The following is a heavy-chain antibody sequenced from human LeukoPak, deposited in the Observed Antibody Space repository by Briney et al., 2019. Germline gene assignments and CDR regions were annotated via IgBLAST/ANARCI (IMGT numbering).Heavy chain of an antibody. Sequence: ASVTVSCKVSGYTLTELSMHWVQQAPGKGLEWMGGFDPEDGETIYAQKFQGRVTMTEDTSTDTAYMELSSLRSEDTAVYYCATAGYDSSGYDYWGQGTLVTVSS. V-gene: IGHV1-24*01. CDR2: FDPEDGET. J-gene: IGHJ4*02. D-gene: IGHD3-22*01. CDR1: GYTLTELS. CDR3: ATAGYDSSGYDY.